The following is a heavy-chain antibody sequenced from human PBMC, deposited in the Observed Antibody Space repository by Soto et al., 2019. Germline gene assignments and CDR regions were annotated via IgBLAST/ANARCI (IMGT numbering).Heavy chain of an antibody. J-gene: IGHJ6*02. CDR3: ARDPNPWATAMTDYYGMDV. D-gene: IGHD5-18*01. Sequence: AASVKVSCKASGYTFTSYAMHWVRQAPGQRLEWMGWINAGNGNTKYSQKFQGRVTITRDTSASTAYMELSSLRSEDTAVYYCARDPNPWATAMTDYYGMDVWGQGTTVTVS. CDR1: GYTFTSYA. V-gene: IGHV1-3*01. CDR2: INAGNGNT.